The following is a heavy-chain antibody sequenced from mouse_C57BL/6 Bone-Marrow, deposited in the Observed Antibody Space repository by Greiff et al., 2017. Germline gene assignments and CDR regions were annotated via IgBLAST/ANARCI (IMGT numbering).Heavy chain of an antibody. D-gene: IGHD2-2*01. CDR3: ARGGNYGYENYLDY. CDR1: GYTFTDYY. V-gene: IGHV1-19*01. Sequence: VQLQQSGPVLVKPGASVKMSCKASGYTFTDYYMNWVKQSHGKSLEWIGVINPYNGGTSYNQKFKGKATLTVDKSSSTAYMELNSLTSEDSAVYYCARGGNYGYENYLDYWGQGTTLTVSS. CDR2: INPYNGGT. J-gene: IGHJ2*01.